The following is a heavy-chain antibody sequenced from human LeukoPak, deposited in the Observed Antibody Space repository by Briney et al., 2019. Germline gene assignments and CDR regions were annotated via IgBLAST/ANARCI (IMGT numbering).Heavy chain of an antibody. CDR3: ARAQGYCSGGSCYSYYYYGMDV. V-gene: IGHV1-2*04. CDR2: INPNSGGT. Sequence: ASVRVSCKASGYTFTGYYMHWVRQAPGQGLEWMGWINPNSGGTNYAQKFQGWVTMTRDTSISTAYMELSRLRSDGTAVYYCARAQGYCSGGSCYSYYYYGMDVWGKGTTVTVSS. CDR1: GYTFTGYY. D-gene: IGHD2-15*01. J-gene: IGHJ6*04.